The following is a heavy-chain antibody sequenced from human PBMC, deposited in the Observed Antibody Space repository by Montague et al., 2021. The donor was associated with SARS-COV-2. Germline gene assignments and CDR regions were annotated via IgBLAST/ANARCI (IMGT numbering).Heavy chain of an antibody. CDR3: AREGGWLSRGSYYFDY. Sequence: SETLSLTCTVSGGSISSSSYYWGWIRQPPGKGLEWIGSIYYSGSTYYXPSLESRVTISVDTSKNQFSLKLSSVTAADTAAYYCAREGGWLSRGSYYFDYWGQGTLVTISS. CDR1: GGSISSSSYY. V-gene: IGHV4-39*07. D-gene: IGHD3-22*01. CDR2: IYYSGST. J-gene: IGHJ4*02.